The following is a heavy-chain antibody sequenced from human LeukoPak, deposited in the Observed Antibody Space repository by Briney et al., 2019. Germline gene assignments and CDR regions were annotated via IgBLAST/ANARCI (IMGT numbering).Heavy chain of an antibody. CDR1: GFTFIIYS. V-gene: IGHV3-23*01. CDR3: AKDQGSGSENYSWGHFDY. CDR2: ISNSGGST. Sequence: GGSLRLSCAASGFTFIIYSMNWVRQAPGKGREWVSGISNSGGSTPYADSVRGRFTISRDNSKNTLYLQMTSLRAEDTAVYYCAKDQGSGSENYSWGHFDYWGQGTLVTVSS. J-gene: IGHJ4*02. D-gene: IGHD3-10*01.